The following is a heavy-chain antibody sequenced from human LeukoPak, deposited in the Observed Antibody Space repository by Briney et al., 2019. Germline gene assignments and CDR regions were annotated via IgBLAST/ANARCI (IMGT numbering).Heavy chain of an antibody. Sequence: ASVKVSCKASGYTFTSSYMHWVRQAPGQGLEWMGIINPSGGNTTYAQKFQGRVTMTRDTSISTAYMELSRLRSDDTAVYYCAREGAAAGKADYWGQGTLVTVSS. D-gene: IGHD6-13*01. CDR2: INPSGGNT. J-gene: IGHJ4*02. CDR1: GYTFTSSY. CDR3: AREGAAAGKADY. V-gene: IGHV1-46*01.